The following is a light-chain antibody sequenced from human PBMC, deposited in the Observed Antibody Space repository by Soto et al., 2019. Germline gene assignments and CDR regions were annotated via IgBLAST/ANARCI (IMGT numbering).Light chain of an antibody. CDR1: QSVSSY. CDR3: QQRSNWPLT. Sequence: EIVLTQSPATLSLSPGERATLSCRASQSVSSYLAWYQQKPGQAPRLLIYDASNMATGIPARFSGSGSGTDFTLTISSLEPEDCAVYYCQQRSNWPLTFGGGTKVEIK. CDR2: DAS. J-gene: IGKJ4*01. V-gene: IGKV3-11*01.